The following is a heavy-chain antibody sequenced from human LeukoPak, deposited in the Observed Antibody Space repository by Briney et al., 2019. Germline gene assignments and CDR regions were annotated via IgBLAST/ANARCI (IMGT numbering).Heavy chain of an antibody. D-gene: IGHD6-13*01. V-gene: IGHV4-59*01. CDR1: GGSINSYY. Sequence: NSSETLSLTCTVSGGSINSYYWSWIRQRPGKGREWIGYIYYSGSTNYNPSLKSRVTISVDTSKNQFSLKLSSVTAADTAVYYCARTTEAHSWRTRYYDYYMDVWGKGTTVTVSS. CDR2: IYYSGST. CDR3: ARTTEAHSWRTRYYDYYMDV. J-gene: IGHJ6*03.